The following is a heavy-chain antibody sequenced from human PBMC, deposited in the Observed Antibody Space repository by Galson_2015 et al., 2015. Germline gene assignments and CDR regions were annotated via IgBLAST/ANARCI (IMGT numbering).Heavy chain of an antibody. CDR3: ARDRDTMIGPY. J-gene: IGHJ3*01. V-gene: IGHV3-33*01. Sequence: LRLSCAASGFTFSSYGMHWVRQAPGQGLEWVAVIWYDGSNKYYADSVKGRFTISRDNSKNTLYLQMNSLRAEDTAVYYCARDRDTMIGPYGGQGTKVPASS. CDR2: IWYDGSNK. D-gene: IGHD3-22*01. CDR1: GFTFSSYG.